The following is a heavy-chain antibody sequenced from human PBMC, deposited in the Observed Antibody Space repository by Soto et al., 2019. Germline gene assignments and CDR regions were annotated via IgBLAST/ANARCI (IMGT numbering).Heavy chain of an antibody. J-gene: IGHJ4*02. CDR2: ISGGGGGT. V-gene: IGHV3-23*01. CDR3: AKSSGLGYSGYQDY. D-gene: IGHD5-12*01. Sequence: GGSLRLSCAASGFTFSNFAMTWVRQAPGKGLEWVSVISGGGGGTYHADSVKGRFTISRDNSKNTLYLQMNSLRAEDTAVYYCAKSSGLGYSGYQDYWGQGTLVTVSS. CDR1: GFTFSNFA.